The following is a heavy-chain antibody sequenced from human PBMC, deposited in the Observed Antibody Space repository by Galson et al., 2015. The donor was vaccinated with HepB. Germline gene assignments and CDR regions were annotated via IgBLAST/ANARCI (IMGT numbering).Heavy chain of an antibody. CDR2: ISPSGDTE. CDR3: ARGITIFGVVKALVDF. J-gene: IGHJ4*02. D-gene: IGHD3-3*01. Sequence: SLRLSCAVSGFHFRSFGMNWVRQAPGKGLEWISYISPSGDTEYYSDSLKGRFTISRDNAKNSLFLQMTSLRDEDTAMYYCARGITIFGVVKALVDFWGQGTLVAVSS. CDR1: GFHFRSFG. V-gene: IGHV3-48*02.